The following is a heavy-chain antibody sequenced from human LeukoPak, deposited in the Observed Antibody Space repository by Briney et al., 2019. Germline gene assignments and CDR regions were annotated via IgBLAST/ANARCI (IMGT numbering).Heavy chain of an antibody. CDR3: AKDRTYYFDY. CDR1: GFTFSSYA. J-gene: IGHJ4*02. V-gene: IGHV3-23*01. CDR2: ISGSGGST. Sequence: GGSLRLSCAVSGFTFSSYAVSWVRQAPGKGLEWVSAISGSGGSTYYADSVKGRFTISRDNSKNTLYLQMNSLRAEDTAVYYCAKDRTYYFDYWGQGTLVTVSS.